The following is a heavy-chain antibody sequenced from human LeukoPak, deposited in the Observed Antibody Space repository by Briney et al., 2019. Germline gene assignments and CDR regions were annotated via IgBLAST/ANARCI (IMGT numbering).Heavy chain of an antibody. Sequence: GGSLRLSCAASGFTFSSYSMNWVRQAPGKGLEWVSHISPSGNSTYYADSVKGRFTISRDSSKNTLSLQMNSLRAEDTAVYYCAKIPKGGYFDYWGQGTLVTVSS. V-gene: IGHV3-23*01. D-gene: IGHD2-2*01. CDR3: AKIPKGGYFDY. CDR2: ISPSGNST. CDR1: GFTFSSYS. J-gene: IGHJ4*02.